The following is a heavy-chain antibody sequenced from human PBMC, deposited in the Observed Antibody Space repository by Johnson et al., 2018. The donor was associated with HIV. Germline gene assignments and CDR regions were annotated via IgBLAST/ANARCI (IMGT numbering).Heavy chain of an antibody. D-gene: IGHD2-15*01. V-gene: IGHV3-52*01. J-gene: IGHJ3*01. Sequence: VQLVESGGGVVQPGGSLRLSCAASGFTFSSSWMHWVCQAPEKGLEWVADITCDGSEKYYADSVKGRFTISRDNSKNSLFLQMNSLRAEDTALYSCARVGVDDAFDFWGQGTMVTVSS. CDR1: GFTFSSSW. CDR2: ITCDGSEK. CDR3: ARVGVDDAFDF.